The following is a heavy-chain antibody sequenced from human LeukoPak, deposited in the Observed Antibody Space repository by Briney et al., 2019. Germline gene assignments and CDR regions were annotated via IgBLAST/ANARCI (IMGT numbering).Heavy chain of an antibody. Sequence: GASVKVSCKASGYTFTGYYMHWVRQAPGQGLEWMGWINPNSGGTNYAQKLQGRVTMTTDTSTSTAYMELRSLRSDDTAVYYCARDTDYYGSGSYFWFDPWGQGTLVTVSS. D-gene: IGHD3-10*01. CDR2: INPNSGGT. CDR1: GYTFTGYY. CDR3: ARDTDYYGSGSYFWFDP. J-gene: IGHJ5*02. V-gene: IGHV1-2*02.